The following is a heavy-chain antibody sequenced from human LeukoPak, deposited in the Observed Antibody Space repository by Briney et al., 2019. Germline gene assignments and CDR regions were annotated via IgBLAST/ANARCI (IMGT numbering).Heavy chain of an antibody. CDR2: IYYSGST. V-gene: IGHV4-31*03. CDR3: ARALYDLVDY. J-gene: IGHJ4*02. D-gene: IGHD3-3*01. Sequence: TSETLSLTCTVSGGSISSGGYYWSWIRQHPGKGLEWIGYIYYSGSTYYNPSLKNRVTISVDTSKNQFSLKLSSVTAADTAVYYCARALYDLVDYWGQGTLVTVSS. CDR1: GGSISSGGYY.